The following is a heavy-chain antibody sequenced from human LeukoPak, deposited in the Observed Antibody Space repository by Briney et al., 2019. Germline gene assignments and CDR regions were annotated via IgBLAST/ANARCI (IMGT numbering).Heavy chain of an antibody. V-gene: IGHV4-34*01. D-gene: IGHD2-2*01. CDR3: ASKPAARLSWFDP. J-gene: IGHJ5*02. Sequence: SETLSLTCAVYGGSFSGYYWSWIRQPPGKGLEWIGKINHSGSTNYNPSLKSRVTISVDTSKNQFSLKLSSVTAADTAVYYCASKPAARLSWFDPWGQGTLVTVSS. CDR2: INHSGST. CDR1: GGSFSGYY.